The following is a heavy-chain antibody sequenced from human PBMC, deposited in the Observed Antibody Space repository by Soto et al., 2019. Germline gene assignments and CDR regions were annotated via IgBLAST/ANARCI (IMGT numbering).Heavy chain of an antibody. J-gene: IGHJ6*02. CDR1: GGSISSGGYY. V-gene: IGHV4-31*03. Sequence: TLSLTGTVSGGSISSGGYYWSWIRQHPGKGLEWIGYIYYSGSTYYNPSLKSRVTISVDTSKNQFSLKLSSVTAADTAAYSCARSGSPSPHHYYYSGMDVWRQGRTVTVCS. D-gene: IGHD6-6*01. CDR2: IYYSGST. CDR3: ARSGSPSPHHYYYSGMDV.